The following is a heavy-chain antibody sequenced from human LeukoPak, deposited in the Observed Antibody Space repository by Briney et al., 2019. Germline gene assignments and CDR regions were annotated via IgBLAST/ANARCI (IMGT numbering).Heavy chain of an antibody. D-gene: IGHD4-17*01. V-gene: IGHV3-74*01. Sequence: GGSLRLSCAASGFAFSSYWIHWVRQAPGQGLVWVSRINPEATTISYADSVKGRFTISRDNAKNTLYLQMNSLRAEDTAVYYCATLHYGDFDYWGQGTLLTVSS. CDR2: INPEATTI. J-gene: IGHJ4*02. CDR3: ATLHYGDFDY. CDR1: GFAFSSYW.